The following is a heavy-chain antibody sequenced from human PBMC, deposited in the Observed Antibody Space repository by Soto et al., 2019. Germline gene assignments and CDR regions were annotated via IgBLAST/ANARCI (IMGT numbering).Heavy chain of an antibody. D-gene: IGHD1-20*01. CDR2: ISNSGDAT. J-gene: IGHJ4*02. V-gene: IGHV3-23*01. CDR1: GFTFSTYA. Sequence: EVQLLESGGGLVQPGGSLRLSYAASGFTFSTYAMSWVRQAPGKGLEWVSTISNSGDATSYADSVKGRLTVSRDNSKSILYLQMNKLRGEDTAIYYCARRYLGYWGQGTLVTVSS. CDR3: ARRYLGY.